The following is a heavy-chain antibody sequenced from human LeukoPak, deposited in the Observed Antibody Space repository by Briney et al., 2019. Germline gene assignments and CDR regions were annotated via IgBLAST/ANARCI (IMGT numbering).Heavy chain of an antibody. J-gene: IGHJ5*02. D-gene: IGHD4-11*01. CDR1: GFTFSDYY. V-gene: IGHV3-11*01. CDR2: ISSSGSTI. CDR3: ARAGDTYSNYPKNVVGWFDP. Sequence: GGSLRLSCAASGFTFSDYYMSWIRQAPGKGLEWVSYISSSGSTIYYADSVKGRFTISRDNAKNSLYLQMNSLGAEDTAVYYCARAGDTYSNYPKNVVGWFDPWGQGTLVTVSS.